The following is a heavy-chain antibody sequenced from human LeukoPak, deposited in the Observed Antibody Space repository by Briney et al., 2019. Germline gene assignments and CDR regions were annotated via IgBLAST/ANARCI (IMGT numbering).Heavy chain of an antibody. CDR1: GFTISSYA. V-gene: IGHV3-23*01. D-gene: IGHD2-2*02. Sequence: GGSLRLSCAASGFTISSYAMSWVRQAPGKGLEWVSAISGSGGSTYYADSVKGRFTISRDNSKNTLYLQMNSLRAEDTAVYYCAKGVVPAAILLYFQHWGQGTLVTVSS. J-gene: IGHJ1*01. CDR2: ISGSGGST. CDR3: AKGVVPAAILLYFQH.